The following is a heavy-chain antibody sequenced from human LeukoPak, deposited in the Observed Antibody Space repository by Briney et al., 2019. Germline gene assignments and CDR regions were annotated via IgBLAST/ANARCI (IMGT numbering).Heavy chain of an antibody. V-gene: IGHV4-39*01. CDR3: ARLRPRYGHFDY. D-gene: IGHD5-18*01. Sequence: SETLSPTCTVSGGSISSSSYYWGWIRQPPGKGLEWIGGIYYGGSTYYNPSLKSRLTISVDTSKNQFSLRLSTVTAADTAVYYCARLRPRYGHFDYWGQGTLVTVSS. CDR2: IYYGGST. CDR1: GGSISSSSYY. J-gene: IGHJ4*02.